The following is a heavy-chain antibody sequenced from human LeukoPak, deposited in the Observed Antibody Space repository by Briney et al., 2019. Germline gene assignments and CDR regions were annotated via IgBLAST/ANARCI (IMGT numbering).Heavy chain of an antibody. CDR2: ISSSSSYI. D-gene: IGHD3-10*01. CDR1: GFTFSSYS. V-gene: IGHV3-21*01. J-gene: IGHJ5*02. Sequence: PGGSLRLSCAASGFTFSSYSMNWVRQAPGKELEWVSSISSSSSYIYYADSVKGRFTISRDNAKNSLYLQMNSLRAEDTAVYYCARGTTYYYGSGKYNWFDPWGQGTLVTVSS. CDR3: ARGTTYYYGSGKYNWFDP.